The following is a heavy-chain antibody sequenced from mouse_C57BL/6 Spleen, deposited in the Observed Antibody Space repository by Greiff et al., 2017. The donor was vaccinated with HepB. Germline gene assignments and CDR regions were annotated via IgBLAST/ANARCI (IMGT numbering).Heavy chain of an antibody. D-gene: IGHD1-1*01. Sequence: EVKLMESGGGLVKPGGSLKLSCAASGFTFSSYTMSWVRQTPEKRLEWVATISGGGGNTYYPDSVKGRFTISRDNAKNTLYLQMSSLRSEDTALYYCARHDYGSRYYFDYWGQGTTLPVSS. CDR1: GFTFSSYT. CDR2: ISGGGGNT. CDR3: ARHDYGSRYYFDY. J-gene: IGHJ2*01. V-gene: IGHV5-9*01.